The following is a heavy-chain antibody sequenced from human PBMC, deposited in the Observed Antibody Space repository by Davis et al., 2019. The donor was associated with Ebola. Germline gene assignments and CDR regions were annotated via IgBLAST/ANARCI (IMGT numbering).Heavy chain of an antibody. CDR3: ARGGGYGGYGMDI. J-gene: IGHJ6*02. CDR1: GGSISSGGYS. V-gene: IGHV4-30-2*01. CDR2: IYHSGST. D-gene: IGHD5-12*01. Sequence: SETLSLTCAVSGGSISSGGYSWSWIRQPPGKGLEWIGYIYHSGSTNYNPSLKSRVTISETSKNQFSLKLSSVTAADTAVYYCARGGGYGGYGMDIWGQGTTVTVSS.